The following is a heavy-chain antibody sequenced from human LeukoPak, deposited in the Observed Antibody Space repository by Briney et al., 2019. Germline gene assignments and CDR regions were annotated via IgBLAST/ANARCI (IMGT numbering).Heavy chain of an antibody. J-gene: IGHJ6*03. V-gene: IGHV3-48*04. CDR3: VRDPSYGSSWYYYMEV. CDR1: EFTFVRYA. Sequence: GGSLRLSCAASEFTFVRYAMNWVRQAPGKGLEGVSYISSSSFKIGYADSVEGRFTISRDNSKNSLYLQMDSLRVEDTAVYYCVRDPSYGSSWYYYMEVWGKGTRVTVSS. D-gene: IGHD6-13*01. CDR2: ISSSSFKI.